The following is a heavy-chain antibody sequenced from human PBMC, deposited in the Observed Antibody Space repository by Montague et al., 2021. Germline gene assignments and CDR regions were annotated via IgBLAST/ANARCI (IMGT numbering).Heavy chain of an antibody. Sequence: CALSFSLFSLAEDTRSWERHTSALRLERLRVSYYRPKRNNDYAESVKSRITIDPDTSKHQFSLHLNSVTPEDTAVYYCARIPVGSKYYFDFWGQGTLVTVSA. V-gene: IGHV6-1*01. CDR1: FSLFSLAEDT. J-gene: IGHJ4*02. CDR2: SYYRPKRNN. D-gene: IGHD2-2*01. CDR3: ARIPVGSKYYFDF.